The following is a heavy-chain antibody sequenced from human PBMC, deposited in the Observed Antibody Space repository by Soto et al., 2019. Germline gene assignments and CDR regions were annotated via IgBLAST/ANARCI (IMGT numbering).Heavy chain of an antibody. V-gene: IGHV4-4*02. J-gene: IGHJ4*02. CDR3: ARLGRGVFGVVTSYFDY. D-gene: IGHD3-3*01. CDR2: IYHSGST. Sequence: SETLSLTCAVSGGSISSSNWWSWVRQPPGKGLEWIGEIYHSGSTNYNPSLKSRVTISVDKSKNQFSLKLSSVTAADTAVYYCARLGRGVFGVVTSYFDYWGQGTLVTVSS. CDR1: GGSISSSNW.